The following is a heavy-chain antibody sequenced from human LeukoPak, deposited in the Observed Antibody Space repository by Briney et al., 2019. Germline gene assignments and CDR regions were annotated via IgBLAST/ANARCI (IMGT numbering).Heavy chain of an antibody. Sequence: SETQSLTCTVSGGSINSGGYYWSWIRQHPGKGLEWIGYIYYSGSTYYNPSLKSRVTISVDTSKNQFSLKLSSVTAADTAVYYCARMIYGGNGYWFDPWGQGTLVTVSS. CDR1: GGSINSGGYY. J-gene: IGHJ5*02. CDR2: IYYSGST. V-gene: IGHV4-31*03. D-gene: IGHD4-17*01. CDR3: ARMIYGGNGYWFDP.